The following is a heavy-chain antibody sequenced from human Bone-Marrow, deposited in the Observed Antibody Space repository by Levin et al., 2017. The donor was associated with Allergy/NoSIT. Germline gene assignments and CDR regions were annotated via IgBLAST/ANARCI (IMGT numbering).Heavy chain of an antibody. CDR2: MNPNSGNT. Sequence: ASVKVSCKASGYTFTSYDINWVRQATGQGLEWMGWMNPNSGNTGYAQKFQGRVTMTRNTSISTAYMELSSLRSEDTAVYYCARGIVVPAAAKPYYYYGMDVWGQGTTVTVSS. CDR1: GYTFTSYD. CDR3: ARGIVVPAAAKPYYYYGMDV. D-gene: IGHD2-2*01. J-gene: IGHJ6*02. V-gene: IGHV1-8*01.